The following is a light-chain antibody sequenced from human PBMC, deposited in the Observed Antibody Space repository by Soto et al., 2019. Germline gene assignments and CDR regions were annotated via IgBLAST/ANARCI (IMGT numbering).Light chain of an antibody. CDR1: SSDVGAYNH. Sequence: QSVLTQPASVSGSPGQSITISCTGTSSDVGAYNHVSWYQHHPGKAPKLMIYEVTSRPSGVSDRFSGSKSGMTASLTISGLQPEDEADYFCASYRSANTIVVFGTGT. CDR3: ASYRSANTIVV. J-gene: IGLJ1*01. CDR2: EVT. V-gene: IGLV2-14*01.